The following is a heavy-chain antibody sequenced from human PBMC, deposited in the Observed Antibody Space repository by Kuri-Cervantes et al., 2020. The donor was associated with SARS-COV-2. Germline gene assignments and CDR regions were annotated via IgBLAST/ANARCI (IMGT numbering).Heavy chain of an antibody. CDR3: AICYDGSGYGEQSAFDI. V-gene: IGHV3-74*01. CDR1: GFTFRSYE. D-gene: IGHD3-22*01. CDR2: INSDGSST. J-gene: IGHJ3*02. Sequence: ESLKISCAASGFTFRSYEMNWVRQAPGQGLVWVSRINSDGSSTSYAASVKGRFTISRDNAKNTLYLQMDSLRAEDTAVYYCAICYDGSGYGEQSAFDIWGEGTMVTVSS.